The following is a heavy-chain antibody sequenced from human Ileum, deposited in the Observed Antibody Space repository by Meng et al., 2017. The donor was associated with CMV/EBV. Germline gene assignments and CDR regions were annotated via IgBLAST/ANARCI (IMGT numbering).Heavy chain of an antibody. CDR3: VRDPPQWEVPIDY. CDR1: GFIFSNFW. Sequence: GGPLRLSCAAPGFIFSNFWGGWAPQGPRRGVEWVAHIKPDGSEKIYVDSVKGRFAISRDNTKNSISLQMSSLSGDDTAVYYCVRDPPQWEVPIDYWGQGVQVTVSS. D-gene: IGHD1-26*01. V-gene: IGHV3-7*01. CDR2: IKPDGSEK. J-gene: IGHJ4*02.